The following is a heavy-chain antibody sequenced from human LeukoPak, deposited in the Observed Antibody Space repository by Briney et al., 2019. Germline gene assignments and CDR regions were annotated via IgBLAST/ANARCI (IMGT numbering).Heavy chain of an antibody. CDR2: IYYSGST. CDR3: ARGISESWFGNYGMDV. Sequence: SETLSLTCTDSGGSISSYYWSWIRQPPGKGLEWIGYIYYSGSTNYNPSLKSRVTISVDTSKNQFSLKLSSVTAADTAVYYCARGISESWFGNYGMDVWGQGTTVTVSS. D-gene: IGHD3-10*01. V-gene: IGHV4-59*01. CDR1: GGSISSYY. J-gene: IGHJ6*02.